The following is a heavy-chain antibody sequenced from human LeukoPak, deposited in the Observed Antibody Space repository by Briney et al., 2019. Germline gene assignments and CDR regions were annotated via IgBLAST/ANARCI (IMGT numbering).Heavy chain of an antibody. CDR2: IRYDESNK. Sequence: PGGSLRLSCAASGFTFSSYGMHWVRQAPGKAPGKGLEWVAFIRYDESNKYYADSVKGRFTISRDNAKNSLYLQMNSLRAEDTAVYYCAREGVGDFFDYWGQGTLVTVSS. V-gene: IGHV3-30*02. D-gene: IGHD3-10*01. CDR1: GFTFSSYG. J-gene: IGHJ4*02. CDR3: AREGVGDFFDY.